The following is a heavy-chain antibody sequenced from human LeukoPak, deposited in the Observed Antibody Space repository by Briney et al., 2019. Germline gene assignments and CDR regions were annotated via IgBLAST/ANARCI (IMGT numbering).Heavy chain of an antibody. J-gene: IGHJ4*02. CDR3: ARESGSGSYFYFDY. Sequence: ASVKVSCKPSNYTFTDYPITWVRQVPGQGLEWMGWISTRNGETHYARRFQGRATMTTDTFASTVYIEVRSLTSDDTAPYYCARESGSGSYFYFDYWGPGTLVTVSS. D-gene: IGHD3-10*01. CDR2: ISTRNGET. CDR1: NYTFTDYP. V-gene: IGHV1-18*01.